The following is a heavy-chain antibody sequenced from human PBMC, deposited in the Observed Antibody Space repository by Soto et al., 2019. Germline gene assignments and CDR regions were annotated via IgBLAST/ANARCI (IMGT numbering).Heavy chain of an antibody. CDR3: ARENSYVDY. V-gene: IGHV1-18*01. CDR1: GYTFRNFG. Sequence: QIQLLQSGAEVKKPGASVKVTCKASGYTFRNFGISWVRQAPGQGLEWMGWISAYNANANYAQKFQGRLTMTADTSTNTAYMELRSLRSDDTAVYYCARENSYVDYWGQGTLVTVSS. CDR2: ISAYNANA. J-gene: IGHJ4*02.